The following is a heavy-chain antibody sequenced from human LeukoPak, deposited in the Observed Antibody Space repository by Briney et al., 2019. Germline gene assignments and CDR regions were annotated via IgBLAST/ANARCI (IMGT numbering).Heavy chain of an antibody. Sequence: PSETLSLTCTVSGYSISGGYYWGWIRQPPGKGLGWIGSIYHSGSTYYNPSLKSRVTISVDTSKNQFSLKLSSVTAADTAVYYCARVEGYSGSYFGYWGQGTLVTVSS. J-gene: IGHJ4*02. CDR3: ARVEGYSGSYFGY. V-gene: IGHV4-38-2*02. CDR2: IYHSGST. CDR1: GYSISGGYY. D-gene: IGHD1-26*01.